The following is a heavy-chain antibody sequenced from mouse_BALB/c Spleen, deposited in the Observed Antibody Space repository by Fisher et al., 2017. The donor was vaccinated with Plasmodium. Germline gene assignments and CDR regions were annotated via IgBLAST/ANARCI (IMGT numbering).Heavy chain of an antibody. CDR3: ARCYGSSYRYFDV. V-gene: IGHV1-4*01. J-gene: IGHJ1*03. D-gene: IGHD1-1*01. Sequence: KFKGKATLTADKSSSTAYMQLSSLTSEDSAVYYCARCYGSSYRYFDVWGTGTTVTVSS.